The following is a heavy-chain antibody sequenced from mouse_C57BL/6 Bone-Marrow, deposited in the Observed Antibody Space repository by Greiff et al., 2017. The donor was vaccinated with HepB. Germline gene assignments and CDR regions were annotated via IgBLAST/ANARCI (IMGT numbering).Heavy chain of an antibody. CDR3: ARSTRQLRLRAWFAY. J-gene: IGHJ3*01. CDR2: INPYNGGT. D-gene: IGHD3-2*02. V-gene: IGHV1-19*01. CDR1: GYTFTDYY. Sequence: VQLQQSGPVLVKPGASVKMSCKASGYTFTDYYMNWVKQSHGKSLEWIGVINPYNGGTSYNQKFKGKATLTVDKSSSTAYMELNSLTSEDSAVYYCARSTRQLRLRAWFAYWGQGTLVTVSA.